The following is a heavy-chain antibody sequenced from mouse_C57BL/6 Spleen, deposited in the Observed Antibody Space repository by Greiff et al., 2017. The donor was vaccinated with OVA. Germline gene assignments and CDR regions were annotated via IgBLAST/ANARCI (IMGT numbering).Heavy chain of an antibody. V-gene: IGHV1-5*01. Sequence: VQLKESGTVLARPGASVKMSCKTSGYTFTSYWMHWVKQRPGQGLEWIGAIYPGNSDTSYNQKFKGKAKLTAVISASTAYMELSSLTNEDSAVYYCTRRDGSSLFDYWGQGTTLTVSS. CDR1: GYTFTSYW. CDR3: TRRDGSSLFDY. D-gene: IGHD1-1*01. CDR2: IYPGNSDT. J-gene: IGHJ2*01.